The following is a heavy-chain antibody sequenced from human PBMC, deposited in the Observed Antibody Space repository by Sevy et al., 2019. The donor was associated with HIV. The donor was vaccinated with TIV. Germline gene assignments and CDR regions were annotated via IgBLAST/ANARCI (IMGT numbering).Heavy chain of an antibody. CDR1: GFTFGDFW. V-gene: IGHV3-7*03. D-gene: IGHD2-8*01. Sequence: GGSLRLSCAASGFTFGDFWMTWVRQAPGKGLEWVANIKRDGSEKYYVPSVKGRFTISRDNAKSSLYLQMKSLGAEDTAVYYCARDCNTNTCLWGLDVWGQRTTVTVSS. CDR3: ARDCNTNTCLWGLDV. CDR2: IKRDGSEK. J-gene: IGHJ6*02.